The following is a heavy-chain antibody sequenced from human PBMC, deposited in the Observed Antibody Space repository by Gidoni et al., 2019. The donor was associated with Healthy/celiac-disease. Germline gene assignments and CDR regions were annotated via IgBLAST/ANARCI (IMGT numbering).Heavy chain of an antibody. CDR1: GFTVCSNY. Sequence: EVQLVASGGGLLQPGGSLTLSCAASGFTVCSNYISWFRQAPGKGLEWVSVIYSGGSTYYADSVKGRFTISRDNSKNTLYLQMNSLRAEDTAVYYCARDIRGDVSPNRAYYYYYYGMDVWGQGTTVTVSS. CDR3: ARDIRGDVSPNRAYYYYYYGMDV. V-gene: IGHV3-53*01. D-gene: IGHD7-27*01. J-gene: IGHJ6*02. CDR2: IYSGGST.